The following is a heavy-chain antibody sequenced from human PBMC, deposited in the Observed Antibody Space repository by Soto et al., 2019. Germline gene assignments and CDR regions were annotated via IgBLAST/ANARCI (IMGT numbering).Heavy chain of an antibody. D-gene: IGHD3-16*02. CDR2: IIPIFDTP. CDR1: GGTFTKYA. V-gene: IGHV1-69*01. Sequence: QVQLVQSGAEVKKPGSAVKVSCKASGGTFTKYAMNWGRQAPGQGPEWMGGIIPIFDTPRYAQRFQGRVTITVDESTNTAYMDLSSLTFEDTAMYYCARSIGSGGVVGGFDYWGQGTLVTVSS. J-gene: IGHJ4*02. CDR3: ARSIGSGGVVGGFDY.